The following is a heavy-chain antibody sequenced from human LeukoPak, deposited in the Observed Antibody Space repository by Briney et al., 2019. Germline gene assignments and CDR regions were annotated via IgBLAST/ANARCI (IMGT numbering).Heavy chain of an antibody. CDR3: ARAGEGLLAYSFDI. J-gene: IGHJ3*02. Sequence: PGTSLRLSCAASGFTFSSYAMHWVRQAPGKGLEWVAVISYDGSKTYYVDSVRGRFAISRDNSKNTLYLHMNSLRAEDTAVYYCARAGEGLLAYSFDIWGQGTMVTVSS. D-gene: IGHD1-26*01. CDR2: ISYDGSKT. V-gene: IGHV3-30*09. CDR1: GFTFSSYA.